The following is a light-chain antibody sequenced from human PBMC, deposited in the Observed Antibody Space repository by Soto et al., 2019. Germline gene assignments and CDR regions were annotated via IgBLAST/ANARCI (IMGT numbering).Light chain of an antibody. Sequence: QPVLTQSPSASASLGASVKLTCTLSSGHSSYAIAWHQQQPEKGPRYLMKLNSDGSHSKGDGIPDRFSGSSSGAERYLTIYSLQSEDEADYYCQTWGTGIQVFGTGTKLTVL. CDR3: QTWGTGIQV. J-gene: IGLJ1*01. V-gene: IGLV4-69*01. CDR2: LNSDGSH. CDR1: SGHSSYA.